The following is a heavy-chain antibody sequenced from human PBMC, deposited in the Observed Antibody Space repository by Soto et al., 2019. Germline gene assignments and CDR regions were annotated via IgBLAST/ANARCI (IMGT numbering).Heavy chain of an antibody. Sequence: GGSLRLSCAASGFTVSSNYMSWVRQAPGKGLEWVSLIYSGGSTYYADSVKGRFTISRDKSKNTLYLQMNSLTAEDTAVYYCAKSPYGSGSHHHYWGQGTLVTVSS. J-gene: IGHJ4*02. CDR2: IYSGGST. CDR1: GFTVSSNY. D-gene: IGHD3-10*01. V-gene: IGHV3-53*01. CDR3: AKSPYGSGSHHHY.